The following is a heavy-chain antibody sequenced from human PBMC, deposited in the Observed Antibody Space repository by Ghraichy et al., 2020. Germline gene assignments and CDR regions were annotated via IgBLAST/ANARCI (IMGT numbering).Heavy chain of an antibody. D-gene: IGHD6-13*01. Sequence: GRSLRLSCVASGFNLRSHGMHWVRQAPGKGLEWVAVIWYVGSNQFYVDSVKGRFIISRDNSKNTLYLQMNSLRAEDTAVYYCARGSGGSSWGAIDYWGQGTLVTVSS. V-gene: IGHV3-33*01. CDR3: ARGSGGSSWGAIDY. CDR1: GFNLRSHG. J-gene: IGHJ4*02. CDR2: IWYVGSNQ.